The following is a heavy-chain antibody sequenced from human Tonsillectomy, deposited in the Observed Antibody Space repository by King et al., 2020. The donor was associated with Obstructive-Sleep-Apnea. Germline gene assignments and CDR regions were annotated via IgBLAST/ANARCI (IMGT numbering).Heavy chain of an antibody. D-gene: IGHD3-10*01. Sequence: QLQESGPGLVKPSETLSLTCTVSGGSISRYYWSWIRQSPGKGLEWIDYIYYSGSSNYNPSLKSRVTISVDTSKNQFSLKLSSVTAADTAVYYCARAPYGSGIIDWFDPWGQGTLVTVSS. J-gene: IGHJ5*02. CDR3: ARAPYGSGIIDWFDP. CDR2: IYYSGSS. V-gene: IGHV4-59*01. CDR1: GGSISRYY.